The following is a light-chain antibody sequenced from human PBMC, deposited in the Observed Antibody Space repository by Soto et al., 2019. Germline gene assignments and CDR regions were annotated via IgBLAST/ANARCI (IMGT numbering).Light chain of an antibody. CDR2: AAS. V-gene: IGKV1-5*01. CDR3: LEYEIDPWT. Sequence: DVQMTQSPSTLSASVGDRVTITCRASQRVRTWLAWYQQKPWTAPKFLIYAASRLESGVPSRFSGGGSGTVCTLSISSLQTDGCGTFYCLEYEIDPWTFGQGTKVEIK. J-gene: IGKJ1*01. CDR1: QRVRTW.